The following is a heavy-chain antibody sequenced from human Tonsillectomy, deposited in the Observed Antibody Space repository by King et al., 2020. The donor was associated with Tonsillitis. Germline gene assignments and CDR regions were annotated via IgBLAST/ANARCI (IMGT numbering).Heavy chain of an antibody. CDR1: GFTFSSXW. V-gene: IGHV3-7*01. Sequence: VQLVESGGGLVQPGGSLRLSCAASGFTFSSXWMSWVRQAPGKGLEWVANIKQDGSEKYYVDSVKGRFTISRDNAKNSLYLQMNSLRAEXTAVYYCARXXAAXXPFFDXWGXGXLVTVS. CDR3: ARXXAAXXPFFDX. CDR2: IKQDGSEK. J-gene: IGHJ4*01.